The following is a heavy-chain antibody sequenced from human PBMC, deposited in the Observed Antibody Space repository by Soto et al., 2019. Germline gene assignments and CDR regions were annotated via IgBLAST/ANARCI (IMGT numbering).Heavy chain of an antibody. CDR2: ISNSGGTI. J-gene: IGHJ6*02. Sequence: EVQLLASGGGLVQPGGSLRLSCAASGFSLRNYGMNWVRQAPGKGLEWVSVISNSGGTIKYADSVKGRFTISRDNFQSKVYLELNSLRAEATAVYYCARLQGANSGTYGMDVWGQGTTVTVS. V-gene: IGHV3-23*01. D-gene: IGHD3-10*01. CDR1: GFSLRNYG. CDR3: ARLQGANSGTYGMDV.